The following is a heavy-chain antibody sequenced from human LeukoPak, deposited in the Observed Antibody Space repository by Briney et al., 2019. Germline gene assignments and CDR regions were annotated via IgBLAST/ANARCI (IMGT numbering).Heavy chain of an antibody. CDR1: GGSFSGYY. V-gene: IGHV4-34*01. CDR2: INHSGST. J-gene: IGHJ3*02. D-gene: IGHD3-22*01. CDR3: ASENYDSSGYYYLFDI. Sequence: SETLSLTCAVYGGSFSGYYWSWIRQPPGKGLEWIGEINHSGSTNYNPSLKSRVTISVDTSKNQFSLKLSSVTAADTAVYYCASENYDSSGYYYLFDIWGQGTMVTVPS.